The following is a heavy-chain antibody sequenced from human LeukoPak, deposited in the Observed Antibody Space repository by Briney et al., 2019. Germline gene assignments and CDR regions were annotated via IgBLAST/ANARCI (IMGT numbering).Heavy chain of an antibody. V-gene: IGHV3-30*18. CDR3: AKDPNNNYYHSNPDY. Sequence: PGGSLRLSCAASGFTFSSYGMHWVRQAPGKGLEWVAVISYDGSNKYYADSVKGRFTISRDNSKNTLYLQMNSLRAEDTAVYYCAKDPNNNYYHSNPDYWGQGTLVTVSS. CDR2: ISYDGSNK. J-gene: IGHJ4*02. D-gene: IGHD3-22*01. CDR1: GFTFSSYG.